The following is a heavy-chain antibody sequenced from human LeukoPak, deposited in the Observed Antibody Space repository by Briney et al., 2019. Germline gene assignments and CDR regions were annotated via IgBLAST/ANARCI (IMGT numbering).Heavy chain of an antibody. CDR2: IYYSGST. Sequence: NPSETLSLTCTVSGGSISSSSYYWGWIRQPPGKGLEWIGSIYYSGSTYYNPSLKSRVTISVDTSKNQFSLKLSSVTAADTAVYYCARRQQLAELFDYWGQGTLVTVSS. CDR1: GGSISSSSYY. D-gene: IGHD6-13*01. V-gene: IGHV4-39*01. J-gene: IGHJ4*02. CDR3: ARRQQLAELFDY.